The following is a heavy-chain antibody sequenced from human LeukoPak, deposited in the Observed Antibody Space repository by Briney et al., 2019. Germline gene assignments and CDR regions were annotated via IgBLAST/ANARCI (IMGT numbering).Heavy chain of an antibody. V-gene: IGHV3-30-3*01. Sequence: PGGSLRLSCAASGLTFSSYEMHWVRQAPGKGLEWVAVISYDGSNKYYADSVKGRFTISRDNSKNTLYLQMNSLRAEDTAVYYCARDRAPWGAKDAFDIWGQGTMVTVSS. CDR2: ISYDGSNK. D-gene: IGHD7-27*01. CDR3: ARDRAPWGAKDAFDI. CDR1: GLTFSSYE. J-gene: IGHJ3*02.